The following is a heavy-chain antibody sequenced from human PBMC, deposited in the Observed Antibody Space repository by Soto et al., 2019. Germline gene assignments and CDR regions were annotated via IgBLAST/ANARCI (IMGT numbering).Heavy chain of an antibody. CDR3: AKDLPTARTRDYYYYGMDV. J-gene: IGHJ6*02. V-gene: IGHV3-23*01. Sequence: GGSLRLSCAASGFPFGSHAMSWVRQAPGKGLEWVSAISGSGGSTYYADSVKGRFTISRDNSKNTLYLQMNSLRAEDTAVYYCAKDLPTARTRDYYYYGMDVWGQGTTVTVSS. CDR2: ISGSGGST. CDR1: GFPFGSHA.